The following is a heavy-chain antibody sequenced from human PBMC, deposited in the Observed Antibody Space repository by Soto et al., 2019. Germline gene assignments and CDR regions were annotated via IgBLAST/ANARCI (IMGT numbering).Heavy chain of an antibody. D-gene: IGHD1-26*01. CDR3: ARDLAWAFDS. CDR1: GFTFSTFS. CDR2: IGGSGGSI. V-gene: IGHV3-48*02. J-gene: IGHJ4*02. Sequence: GSLRLSCAASGFTFSTFSMNWVRQAPGKGLEWLSYIGGSGGSISYADSVKGRFTISRDNGKNTLYLQMSSLRDEDTAVYYCARDLAWAFDSWGQGALVTVSS.